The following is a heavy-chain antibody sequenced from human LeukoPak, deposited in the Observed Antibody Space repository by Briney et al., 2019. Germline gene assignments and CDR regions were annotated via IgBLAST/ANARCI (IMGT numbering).Heavy chain of an antibody. J-gene: IGHJ3*02. CDR1: GFNFTNYN. CDR3: ARDLAWDAFDI. V-gene: IGHV3-21*01. CDR2: IHSSSGSI. Sequence: GGSLRLSCAASGFNFTNYNMNWVRQAPGKGLEWVSSIHSSSGSIYYADSLKGRFTISRDNAKNSLYLQMNSLRAEDTAVYYGARDLAWDAFDIWGQGTMVTVSS.